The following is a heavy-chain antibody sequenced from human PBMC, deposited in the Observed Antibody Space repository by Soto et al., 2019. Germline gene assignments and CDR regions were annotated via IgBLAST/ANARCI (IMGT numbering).Heavy chain of an antibody. Sequence: QVQLVQSGAEVKKPGASVKVSCKASGYTFTSYGISWVRQAPGQGLEWMGWISAYNGNTNYAQKLQGRVTMTTDTSTSTDYMELRSLSSDDTAVYYCGRDYYDSSGDYYGYWGQGTLVTVSS. CDR1: GYTFTSYG. J-gene: IGHJ4*02. V-gene: IGHV1-18*01. D-gene: IGHD3-22*01. CDR3: GRDYYDSSGDYYGY. CDR2: ISAYNGNT.